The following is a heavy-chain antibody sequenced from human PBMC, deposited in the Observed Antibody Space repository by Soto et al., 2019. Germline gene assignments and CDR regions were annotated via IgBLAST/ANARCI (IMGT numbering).Heavy chain of an antibody. V-gene: IGHV1-69*13. CDR2: IIPIFGTA. CDR3: ATEPIYYNDGSGYYPLGH. Sequence: GASVKVSCKASGGTFSSYAISWVRQAPGQGLEWMGGIIPIFGTANYAQKFQGRVTITADESTSTAYMELSSLRSEDTAVHFCATEPIYYNDGSGYYPLGHWGQGPLVTVSS. CDR1: GGTFSSYA. J-gene: IGHJ4*02. D-gene: IGHD3-22*01.